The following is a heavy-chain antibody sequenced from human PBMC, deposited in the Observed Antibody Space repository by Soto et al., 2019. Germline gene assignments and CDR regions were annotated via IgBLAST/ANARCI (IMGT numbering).Heavy chain of an antibody. CDR3: ARDGSGDRHAFVI. J-gene: IGHJ3*02. CDR2: IWYDGSNK. V-gene: IGHV3-33*01. CDR1: GFSFSSYG. D-gene: IGHD3-10*01. Sequence: ESGGGVVQSGRSLRLSCAASGFSFSSYGMHWVRQAPGKGLEWVAVIWYDGSNKYYADSVKGRFTISRDNSKNTLYLLMNSLRAEDTVVYYWARDGSGDRHAFVIGGQGKMVTVPS.